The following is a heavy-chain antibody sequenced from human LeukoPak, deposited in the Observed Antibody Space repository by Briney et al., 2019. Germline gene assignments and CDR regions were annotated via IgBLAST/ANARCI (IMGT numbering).Heavy chain of an antibody. CDR1: GGSFSGYY. CDR2: INHSGST. Sequence: SETMSLTSAVYGGSFSGYYWSWIRQPPGKGLEWIGEINHSGSTNYNPSLKRRVTISVDTSKNQFSLKLSSVTAADTAVYYCARGLGPFSGWGQGTLVTVSS. V-gene: IGHV4-34*01. D-gene: IGHD2/OR15-2a*01. CDR3: ARGLGPFSG. J-gene: IGHJ4*02.